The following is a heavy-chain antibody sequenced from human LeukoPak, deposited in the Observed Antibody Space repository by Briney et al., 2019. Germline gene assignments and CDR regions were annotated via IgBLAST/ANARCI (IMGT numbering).Heavy chain of an antibody. Sequence: GGSLRLSCAASGFTFSSYGMHWVRQAPGKGLEWVAFIRYDGSNKYYADSVKGRFTISRDNSKNTLYLQMNSLRAADTAVYYCAREGSGYYPLYYFDYWGQGTLVTVSS. D-gene: IGHD3-22*01. CDR1: GFTFSSYG. CDR3: AREGSGYYPLYYFDY. J-gene: IGHJ4*02. V-gene: IGHV3-30*02. CDR2: IRYDGSNK.